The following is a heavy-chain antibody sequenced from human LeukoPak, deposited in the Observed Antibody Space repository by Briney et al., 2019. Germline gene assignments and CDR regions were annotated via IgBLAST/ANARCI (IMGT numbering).Heavy chain of an antibody. CDR2: INPNSGGT. V-gene: IGHV1-2*06. J-gene: IGHJ6*02. CDR1: GYTFTGYY. D-gene: IGHD4-17*01. Sequence: ASVKLSCRASGYTFTGYYMHWVRQAPGQGPEWMGRINPNSGGTNYAQKFQGRVPMTRDTSISTAYMELSRLRSDDTAVYYCARTKVTPPKYYYSGMDVWGQGTTVTVSS. CDR3: ARTKVTPPKYYYSGMDV.